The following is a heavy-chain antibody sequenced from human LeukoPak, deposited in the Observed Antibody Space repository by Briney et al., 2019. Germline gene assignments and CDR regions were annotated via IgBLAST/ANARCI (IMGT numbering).Heavy chain of an antibody. Sequence: PSETLSLTCTVSGGSISIHYWSWIRQPAGKGLEWIGRIYASGSPNYNPSLKSRVTISVDTSKNQFSLKLSSVTAADTAVYYCARGRGYCSSTSCYRYYFDYWGQGTLVTVSS. V-gene: IGHV4-4*07. D-gene: IGHD2-2*02. J-gene: IGHJ4*02. CDR2: IYASGSP. CDR1: GGSISIHY. CDR3: ARGRGYCSSTSCYRYYFDY.